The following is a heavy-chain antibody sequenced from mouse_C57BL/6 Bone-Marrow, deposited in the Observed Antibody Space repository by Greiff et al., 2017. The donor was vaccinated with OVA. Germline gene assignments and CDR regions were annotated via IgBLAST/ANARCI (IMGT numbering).Heavy chain of an antibody. CDR3: GRLSQDLLWLRRLRGYFDY. CDR1: GYTFTDYY. CDR2: INPYNGGT. J-gene: IGHJ2*01. Sequence: EVKLVESGPVLVKPGASVKMSCKASGYTFTDYYMNWVKQSHGKSLEWIGVINPYNGGTSYNQKFTGKATLTVDKSSSTAYMELNSLTSEDSAVYYCGRLSQDLLWLRRLRGYFDYWGQGTTLTVSS. D-gene: IGHD2-2*01. V-gene: IGHV1-19*01.